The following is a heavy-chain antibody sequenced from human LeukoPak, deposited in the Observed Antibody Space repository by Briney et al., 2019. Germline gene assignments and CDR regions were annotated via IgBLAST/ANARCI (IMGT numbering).Heavy chain of an antibody. J-gene: IGHJ6*03. CDR2: ISWDGGST. CDR1: GFTFDDYA. CDR3: AKSACSSTSCYDIYYYYYYYMDV. D-gene: IGHD2-2*01. Sequence: GGSLRLFCAASGFTFDDYAMHWVRQAPGKGLEWVSLISWDGGSTYYADSVKGRFTISRDNSKNSLYLQMNSLRAEDTALYYCAKSACSSTSCYDIYYYYYYYMDVWGKGTTVTVSS. V-gene: IGHV3-43D*03.